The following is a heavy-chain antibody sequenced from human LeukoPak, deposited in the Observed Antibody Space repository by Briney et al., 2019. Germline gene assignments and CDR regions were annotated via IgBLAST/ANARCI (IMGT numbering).Heavy chain of an antibody. J-gene: IGHJ6*02. CDR2: MYYTGST. CDR3: ARVSVVYGMDV. Sequence: SETLSLTCSVSGGSISSDYWSWIRQPPGKGLEWVGYMYYTGSTNYNPSLKSRVTISLATSKTQFSLKLSSVTPADTAVYYCARVSVVYGMDVWRQGTTVTVSS. CDR1: GGSISSDY. V-gene: IGHV4-59*01.